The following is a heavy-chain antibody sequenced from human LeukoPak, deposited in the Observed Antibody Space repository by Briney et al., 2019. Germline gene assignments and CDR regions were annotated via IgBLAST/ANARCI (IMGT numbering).Heavy chain of an antibody. CDR1: GFIVSGDF. D-gene: IGHD1-1*01. CDR2: ISYDGSNK. J-gene: IGHJ4*02. Sequence: HPGGSLRLSCAASGFIVSGDFMSWVRQAPGKGLEWVADISYDGSNKYYADSVKGRFTISRDNSKNTLYLQMNSLRTEGSSVYYCARGWLERPDFWGQGTLVTVSS. CDR3: ARGWLERPDF. V-gene: IGHV3-30*05.